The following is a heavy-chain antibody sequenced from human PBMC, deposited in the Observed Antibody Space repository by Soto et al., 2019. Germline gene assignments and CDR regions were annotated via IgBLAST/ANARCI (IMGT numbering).Heavy chain of an antibody. D-gene: IGHD3-10*01. CDR2: ISYDGSNK. CDR3: ARGGGRYYGSGPNWFDP. Sequence: GGSLRLSCAASGFTFSSYAMHWVRQAPGKGLEWVAVISYDGSNKYYADSVKGRFTISRDNSKNTLYLQMNSLGAEDTAVYYCARGGGRYYGSGPNWFDPWGQGTLVTVSS. V-gene: IGHV3-30-3*01. CDR1: GFTFSSYA. J-gene: IGHJ5*02.